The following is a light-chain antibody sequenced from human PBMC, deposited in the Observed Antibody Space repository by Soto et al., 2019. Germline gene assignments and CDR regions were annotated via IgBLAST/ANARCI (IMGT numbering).Light chain of an antibody. CDR2: DDT. Sequence: SYELTQSPSVSLAPGQTARITCGGNNIGSKRVHWYQQRPGQAPVLVVYDDTDRPSGIPERFSGSNSRNTATLTISRVEAGDEADYYCQVWHSSSDHRYVFGTRTKVTVL. CDR1: NIGSKR. CDR3: QVWHSSSDHRYV. V-gene: IGLV3-21*02. J-gene: IGLJ1*01.